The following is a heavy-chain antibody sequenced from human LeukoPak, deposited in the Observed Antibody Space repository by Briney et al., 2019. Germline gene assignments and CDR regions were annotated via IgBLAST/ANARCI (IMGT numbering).Heavy chain of an antibody. Sequence: GGSLRLSCAASGFTFSSYGMHWVRQAPGKGLEWVAVISYDGSNKYYADSVKGRFTISRDNSKNTLYLQMNSLRAEDTAVYFCARDDCSSPSCFGYWGQGTLVTVSS. J-gene: IGHJ4*02. CDR1: GFTFSSYG. CDR2: ISYDGSNK. V-gene: IGHV3-30*03. D-gene: IGHD2-2*01. CDR3: ARDDCSSPSCFGY.